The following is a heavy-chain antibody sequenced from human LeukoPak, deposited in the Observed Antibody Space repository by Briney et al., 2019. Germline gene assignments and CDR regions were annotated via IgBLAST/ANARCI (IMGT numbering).Heavy chain of an antibody. V-gene: IGHV4-34*01. CDR2: INHSGST. J-gene: IGHJ6*03. CDR1: GGSFSVYY. CDR3: ATGRQWLAYYYMDV. Sequence: PSETLSLTCAVYGGSFSVYYWSWMRQPPGKGLGWIGEINHSGSTNYNPSLKSRVTISVDTSKNQFSLKLSSVTAADTAVYYCATGRQWLAYYYMDVWGKGTTVTVSS. D-gene: IGHD6-19*01.